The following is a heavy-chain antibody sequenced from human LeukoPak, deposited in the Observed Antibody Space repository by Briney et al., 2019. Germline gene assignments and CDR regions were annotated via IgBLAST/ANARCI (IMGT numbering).Heavy chain of an antibody. Sequence: GGSLRLSCAASGFTFSGYEMNWVRQAPGKGLEWVSYISSSGSTIYYADSVKGRFTISRDNAKNSLYLQMNSLRAEDTAVYYCASTMVRGVIVDYWGQGTLVTVSS. D-gene: IGHD3-10*01. J-gene: IGHJ4*02. V-gene: IGHV3-48*03. CDR3: ASTMVRGVIVDY. CDR1: GFTFSGYE. CDR2: ISSSGSTI.